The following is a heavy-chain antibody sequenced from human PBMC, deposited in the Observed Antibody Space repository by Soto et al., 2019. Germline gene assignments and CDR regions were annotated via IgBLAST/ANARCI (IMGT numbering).Heavy chain of an antibody. J-gene: IGHJ6*02. V-gene: IGHV4-61*01. CDR2: IYYSGST. CDR1: GCSVSSGSYY. Sequence: QVQLQESGPGLVKPSEPLSLTCTVSGCSVSSGSYYWSWIRQPPGKGLEWIGYIYYSGSTNYNPSLKGRVTISVDTSKNPFSLKLSSVTAADTAVYYCARGIEGWYQGRSYYGMDVWGQGTTVTVSS. CDR3: ARGIEGWYQGRSYYGMDV. D-gene: IGHD6-19*01.